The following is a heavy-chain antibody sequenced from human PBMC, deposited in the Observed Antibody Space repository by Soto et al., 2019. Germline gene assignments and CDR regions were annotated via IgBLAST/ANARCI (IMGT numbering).Heavy chain of an antibody. D-gene: IGHD2-15*01. V-gene: IGHV4-34*01. J-gene: IGHJ4*02. CDR3: ARGQEGVVATH. CDR1: GGSFTGYY. CDR2: MKDGGST. Sequence: QVQLQQWGAGLLKPSETLSLTCAVNGGSFTGYYWSWVRQPPGKGLEWIGEMKDGGSTNYSPSLRSRVTISADASKKQFSLKVTSVTAADTGVYYCARGQEGVVATHWDQGTLVTVSS.